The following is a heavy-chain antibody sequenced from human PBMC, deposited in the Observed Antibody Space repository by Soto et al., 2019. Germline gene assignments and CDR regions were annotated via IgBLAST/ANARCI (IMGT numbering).Heavy chain of an antibody. CDR2: SYYSGST. Sequence: SETMSLTCTVSGASISSGDHFWTWLRQPPWKGLEWIGYSYYSGSTYYNPSLKARVAISVDTSKNQCSLTLTSVTAADAAVYYCAREEALIVVPTGGIDYSFDSWGQGXLVTVYS. CDR3: AREEALIVVPTGGIDYSFDS. CDR1: GASISSGDHF. V-gene: IGHV4-30-4*01. D-gene: IGHD3-22*01. J-gene: IGHJ4*02.